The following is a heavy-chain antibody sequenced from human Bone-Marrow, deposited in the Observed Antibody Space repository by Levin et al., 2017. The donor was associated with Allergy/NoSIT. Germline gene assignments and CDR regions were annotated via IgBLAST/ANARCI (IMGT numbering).Heavy chain of an antibody. Sequence: GGSLRLSCTASGFTFGDYAMSWVRQAPGKGLEWVGFIRSKAYGGTTEYAASVKGRFTISRDDSKSIAYLQMNSLKTEDTAVYYCTRERDYDFWSGYYTGDGWGQGTTVTVSS. CDR1: GFTFGDYA. D-gene: IGHD3-3*01. CDR3: TRERDYDFWSGYYTGDG. J-gene: IGHJ6*02. V-gene: IGHV3-49*04. CDR2: IRSKAYGGTT.